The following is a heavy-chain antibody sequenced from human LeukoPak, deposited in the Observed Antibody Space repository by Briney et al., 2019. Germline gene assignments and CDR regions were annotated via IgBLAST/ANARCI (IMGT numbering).Heavy chain of an antibody. J-gene: IGHJ5*02. V-gene: IGHV4-59*01. Sequence: PSETLSLTCTVSGGSISSYYWSWIRQPPGKGLEWIGYIYYSGSTNYKSSLKSRVTISVDTSKNQFSLKLSSVTAADTAVYYCARGPPWFDPWGQGTLVTVSS. CDR3: ARGPPWFDP. CDR1: GGSISSYY. CDR2: IYYSGST.